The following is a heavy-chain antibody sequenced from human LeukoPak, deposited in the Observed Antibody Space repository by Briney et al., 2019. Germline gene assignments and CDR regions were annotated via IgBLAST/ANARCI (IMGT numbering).Heavy chain of an antibody. D-gene: IGHD1-26*01. CDR2: IKQDGSEQ. CDR1: GXTFSSFW. V-gene: IGHV3-7*05. Sequence: PGGSLRLSCAASGXTFSSFWMGWVRQAPGKGLERVANIKQDGSEQYYVDSVKGRFTISRDNAKNSLYLQMNSLRAEDTAVYYCARDKSVGATPLDYWGQGTLVTVSS. J-gene: IGHJ4*02. CDR3: ARDKSVGATPLDY.